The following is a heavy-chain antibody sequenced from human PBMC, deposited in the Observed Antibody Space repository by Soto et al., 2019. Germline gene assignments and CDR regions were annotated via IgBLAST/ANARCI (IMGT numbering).Heavy chain of an antibody. D-gene: IGHD4-17*01. V-gene: IGHV4-34*01. CDR2: INHSGST. Sequence: SETLSLTCAVYGGSFSGYYWSWIRQPPGKGLEWIGEINHSGSTNYNPSLKSRVTISVDTSKNQFSLKLSSVTAADTAVYYCATGIDYGDYWYFALWGRGTLVT. CDR3: ATGIDYGDYWYFAL. J-gene: IGHJ2*01. CDR1: GGSFSGYY.